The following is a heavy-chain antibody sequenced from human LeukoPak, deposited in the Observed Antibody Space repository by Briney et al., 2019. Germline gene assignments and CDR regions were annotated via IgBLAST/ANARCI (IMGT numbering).Heavy chain of an antibody. J-gene: IGHJ4*02. CDR1: GYTFTSYG. CDR3: ARDPGYCSSTSCLPGAPIDY. V-gene: IGHV1-18*01. D-gene: IGHD2-2*01. CDR2: ISAYNGNT. Sequence: GAPVKVSCKASGYTFTSYGISWVRQAPGQGLEWMGWISAYNGNTNYAQELQGRVTMTTDTSTSTAYMELRSLRSDDTAVYYCARDPGYCSSTSCLPGAPIDYWGQGTLVTVSS.